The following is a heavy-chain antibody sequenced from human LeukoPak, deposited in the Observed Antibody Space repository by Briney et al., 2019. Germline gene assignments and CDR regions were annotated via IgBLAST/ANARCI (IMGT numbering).Heavy chain of an antibody. V-gene: IGHV1-2*06. Sequence: ASVKVSCKASGYSFTGYYMHWVRQAPGQGLEWMGRINPNSGGTNYAQKFQGRVTMTRDTSISTAYMELSGLRSDDTAVYYCARGSYSSSWQPEDYWGQGTLVTVSS. CDR1: GYSFTGYY. D-gene: IGHD6-13*01. J-gene: IGHJ4*02. CDR3: ARGSYSSSWQPEDY. CDR2: INPNSGGT.